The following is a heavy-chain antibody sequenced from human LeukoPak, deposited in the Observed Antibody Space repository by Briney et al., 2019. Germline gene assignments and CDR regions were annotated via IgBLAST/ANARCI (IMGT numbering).Heavy chain of an antibody. Sequence: GSSVKVSCKASGGTFSSYAISWVRQAPGQGLEWMGRIIPIFGTANYAQRFQGRVTITTDESTSTAYMELSSLRSEDTAVYYCARDSYGPGGFDPWGQGTLVTVSS. CDR2: IIPIFGTA. CDR1: GGTFSSYA. J-gene: IGHJ5*02. CDR3: ARDSYGPGGFDP. D-gene: IGHD5-18*01. V-gene: IGHV1-69*05.